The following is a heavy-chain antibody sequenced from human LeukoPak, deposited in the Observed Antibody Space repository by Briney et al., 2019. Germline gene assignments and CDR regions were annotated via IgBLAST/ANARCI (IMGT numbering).Heavy chain of an antibody. J-gene: IGHJ4*02. Sequence: SETLSLTCAVSGGSISSSNWWSWVRQPPGKGLEWIGEIYHSGSTNYNPSLKSRVTISVDTSKNQFSLKLNSVTAADTAVYFCGRLDDYDYSAWWGQGILVTVSS. V-gene: IGHV4-4*02. CDR2: IYHSGST. D-gene: IGHD3-22*01. CDR1: GGSISSSNW. CDR3: GRLDDYDYSAW.